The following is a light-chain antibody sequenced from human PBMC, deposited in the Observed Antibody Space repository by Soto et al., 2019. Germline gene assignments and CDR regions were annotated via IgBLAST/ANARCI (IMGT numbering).Light chain of an antibody. CDR3: QQYGSSGT. CDR1: QSVSNNY. CDR2: GAS. Sequence: EIGLTQSPGTLSLSPGERATLSCRASQSVSNNYLAWYQQKPGQAPRLLIYGASNRATGIPDRFSASGSGTDFTLTISRLEPEDFAVYYCQQYGSSGTFGQGTRWIS. V-gene: IGKV3-20*01. J-gene: IGKJ1*01.